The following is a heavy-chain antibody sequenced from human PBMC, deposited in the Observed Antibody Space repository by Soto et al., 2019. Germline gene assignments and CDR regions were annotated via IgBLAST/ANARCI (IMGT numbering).Heavy chain of an antibody. CDR2: IFSNDEK. CDR1: GFSLINARMG. CDR3: TRIAARPPHWGSSWYDPDSYYGMDV. J-gene: IGHJ6*02. D-gene: IGHD6-13*01. V-gene: IGHV2-26*01. Sequence: QVTLKESGPVLVKPTDTLTLTCTVSGFSLINARMGVSWIRQPPGKALEWLAHIFSNDEKAYSTSLKSRLTISKDTSTCQVVLTMTNMDPVDTATYYCTRIAARPPHWGSSWYDPDSYYGMDVWGQGTTVTVSS.